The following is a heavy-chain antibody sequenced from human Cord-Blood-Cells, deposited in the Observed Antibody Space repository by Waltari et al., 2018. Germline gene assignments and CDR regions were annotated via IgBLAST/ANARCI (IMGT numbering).Heavy chain of an antibody. CDR1: AGTFSIYA. J-gene: IGHJ4*02. CDR2: IIPIFGTA. CDR3: ARGGGAGSYYFDY. V-gene: IGHV1-69*01. Sequence: QVQLVQSGAEVKKPGSSVKVSCQASAGTFSIYASSWVPPAPGQGLEWMGGIIPIFGTANYAQKFQGRVTITADESTSTAYMELSSLRSEDTAVYYCARGGGAGSYYFDYWGQGTLVTVSS. D-gene: IGHD3-10*01.